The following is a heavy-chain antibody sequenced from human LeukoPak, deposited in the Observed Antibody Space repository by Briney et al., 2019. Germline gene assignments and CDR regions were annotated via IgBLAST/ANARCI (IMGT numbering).Heavy chain of an antibody. CDR2: ISGSGGST. Sequence: GGSLRLSCAASGFTFSSYAMSWVRQAPGKGLEWASAISGSGGSTYYADSVKGRFTISRDNSKNTLYLQMNSLRAEDTAVYYCAKADVIPRSSYFDYWGQGTLVTVSS. D-gene: IGHD2-21*01. V-gene: IGHV3-23*01. CDR1: GFTFSSYA. CDR3: AKADVIPRSSYFDY. J-gene: IGHJ4*02.